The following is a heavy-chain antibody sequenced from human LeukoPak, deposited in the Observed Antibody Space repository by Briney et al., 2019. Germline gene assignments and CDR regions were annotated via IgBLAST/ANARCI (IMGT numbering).Heavy chain of an antibody. D-gene: IGHD3-16*02. CDR3: ARDIPRGASYLDY. CDR2: INEGGSQG. CDR1: GLTFITHW. V-gene: IGHV3-7*01. Sequence: PGGSWRLSGAAPGLTFITHWMPWVRQAPGKGLERGANINEGGSQGYYVDSVKGRFTISRDNAKNSLYLQMNSLRAEDTAVYYCARDIPRGASYLDYWGQGTLVSVYS. J-gene: IGHJ4*02.